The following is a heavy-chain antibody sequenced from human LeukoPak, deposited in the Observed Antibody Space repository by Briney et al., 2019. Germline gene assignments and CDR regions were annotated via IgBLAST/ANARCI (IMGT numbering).Heavy chain of an antibody. CDR3: ARDFKAFWSGYYTAFFDY. CDR1: GYTFTSYG. J-gene: IGHJ4*02. CDR2: ISAYNGNT. Sequence: ASVKVSCKASGYTFTSYGISWVRQAPGQGLEWMGWISAYNGNTNYAQKLQGRVTMTTDTSTSTAYMELRSLRSDDTAVYYCARDFKAFWSGYYTAFFDYWGQGTLVTVSS. D-gene: IGHD3-3*01. V-gene: IGHV1-18*01.